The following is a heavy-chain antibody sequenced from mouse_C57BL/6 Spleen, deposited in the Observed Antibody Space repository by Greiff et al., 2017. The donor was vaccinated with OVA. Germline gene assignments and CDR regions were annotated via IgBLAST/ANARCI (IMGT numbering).Heavy chain of an antibody. D-gene: IGHD1-2*01. J-gene: IGHJ4*01. CDR2: IYPGGGYT. V-gene: IGHV1-63*01. Sequence: QVQLQQSGAELVRPGTSVKMSCKASGYTFTNYWIGRAKQRPGNGLEWIGDIYPGGGYTNYKEKLKGKGTLNADKSSSTDYMQVRSLTSEASAISYCARSHGRSSYYASDYWGQGTSVTVSS. CDR1: GYTFTNYW. CDR3: ARSHGRSSYYASDY.